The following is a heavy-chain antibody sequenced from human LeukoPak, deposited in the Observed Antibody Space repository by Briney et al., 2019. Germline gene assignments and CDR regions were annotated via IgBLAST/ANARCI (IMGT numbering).Heavy chain of an antibody. CDR3: ARELPAENAFDI. D-gene: IGHD2-2*01. J-gene: IGHJ3*02. V-gene: IGHV6-1*01. CDR2: TYYRSKWYN. Sequence: SQTLSLTCAISGDSVSSNSATWNWIRRSPSRGLEWLGRTYYRSKWYNDYAVSVKSRITINPDTSKNQFSLQLNSVTPEDTAVYYCARELPAENAFDIWGQGTMVTVSS. CDR1: GDSVSSNSAT.